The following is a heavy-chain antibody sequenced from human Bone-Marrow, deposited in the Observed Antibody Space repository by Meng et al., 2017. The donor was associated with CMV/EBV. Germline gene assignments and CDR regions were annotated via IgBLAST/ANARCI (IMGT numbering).Heavy chain of an antibody. Sequence: YAMSWVRQAPGKGLEWFSAIIGSGGSTYYAASVKGRFTISRDNSKNTLYLQMNSLRAEDTAVYYCAKVHCSSTSCYLGSSWKQFDYWGQGTLVTVSS. CDR2: IIGSGGST. CDR1: YA. D-gene: IGHD2-2*01. J-gene: IGHJ4*02. CDR3: AKVHCSSTSCYLGSSWKQFDY. V-gene: IGHV3-23*01.